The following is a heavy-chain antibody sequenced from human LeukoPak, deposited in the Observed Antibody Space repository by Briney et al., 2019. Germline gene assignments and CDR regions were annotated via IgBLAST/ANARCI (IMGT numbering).Heavy chain of an antibody. J-gene: IGHJ4*02. D-gene: IGHD3-10*01. V-gene: IGHV4-39*07. CDR2: IYYSGST. Sequence: SETLSLTCTVSGGSFRSSSYYWGWIRQTPGKGLEWIGCIYYSGSTYYNPSLKSRVTISVDMSKNQFSLKLTSVTAADTAMYYCARDARFGELVDYWGRGTLVTVSS. CDR1: GGSFRSSSYY. CDR3: ARDARFGELVDY.